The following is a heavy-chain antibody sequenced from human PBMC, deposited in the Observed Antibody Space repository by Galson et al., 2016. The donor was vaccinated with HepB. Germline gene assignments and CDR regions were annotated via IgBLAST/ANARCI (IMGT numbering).Heavy chain of an antibody. Sequence: SETLSLTCTVSGDSISNSRYYWGWIRQPPGKGLEWIGSIYYGGSSFYSPSLKSRVSMYIDTSMNQVSLKLNSVTAADTAIYYCTRAGYMRLQWFDPWGQGTLVTVSS. D-gene: IGHD6-13*01. V-gene: IGHV4-39*01. CDR2: IYYGGSS. CDR1: GDSISNSRYY. CDR3: TRAGYMRLQWFDP. J-gene: IGHJ5*02.